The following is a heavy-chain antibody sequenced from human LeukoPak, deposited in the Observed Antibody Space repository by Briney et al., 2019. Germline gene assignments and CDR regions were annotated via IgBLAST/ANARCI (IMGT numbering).Heavy chain of an antibody. V-gene: IGHV3-21*06. D-gene: IGHD1-14*01. CDR3: ATETNGRHYDY. CDR1: GLTFSTSG. CDR2: IGPTGSDR. Sequence: GGSLRLSCTASGLTFSTSGFNWVRQAPGKGLEWVASIGPTGSDRYHADAIKGRFTISRDNANNFLYLQMNSLRAEDTAVYYCATETNGRHYDYWGQGTLLTVSS. J-gene: IGHJ4*02.